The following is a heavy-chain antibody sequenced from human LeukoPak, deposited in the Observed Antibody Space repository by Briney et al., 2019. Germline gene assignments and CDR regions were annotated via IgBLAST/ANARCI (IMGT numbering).Heavy chain of an antibody. D-gene: IGHD3-22*01. CDR3: ATHSSGYDSGNDAFDI. V-gene: IGHV4-30-4*08. CDR1: GGSISSGDYY. J-gene: IGHJ3*02. Sequence: PSETLSLTCTVSGGSISSGDYYWSWICQPPGKGLEWIGYIYYSGSTYYNPSLKSRVTISVDTSKNRFSLKLSSVTAADTAVYYCATHSSGYDSGNDAFDIWGQGTMVTVSS. CDR2: IYYSGST.